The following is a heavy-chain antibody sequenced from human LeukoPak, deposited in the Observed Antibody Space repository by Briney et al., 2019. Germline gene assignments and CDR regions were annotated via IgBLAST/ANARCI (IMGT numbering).Heavy chain of an antibody. CDR2: IDYSGRT. D-gene: IGHD3-10*01. CDR3: ARHLRRGGTTDSFDI. Sequence: PSETLSLTCTVSGGSISRDYWNWIRQPPGKGLEWIGDIDYSGRTNYNPSLKSRVTISVDTSKNQFSLKLSPVTAADTAVYYCARHLRRGGTTDSFDIWGQGTMVSVSS. V-gene: IGHV4-59*08. CDR1: GGSISRDY. J-gene: IGHJ3*02.